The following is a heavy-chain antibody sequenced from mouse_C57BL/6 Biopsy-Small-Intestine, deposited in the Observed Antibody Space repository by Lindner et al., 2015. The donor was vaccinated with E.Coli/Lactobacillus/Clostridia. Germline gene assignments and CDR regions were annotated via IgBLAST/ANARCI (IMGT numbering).Heavy chain of an antibody. CDR2: ISSGSSII. V-gene: IGHV5-17*01. Sequence: VQLQESWGGLVKPGGSLKLSCAASGFTFRDYGMNRVRQAPEKGPEWVAYISSGSSIIYYVGTVKGRFTISRDNAKNTLFLQMISLRSEDTAMYYCARDGTSSMDYWGQGTSVTVSS. D-gene: IGHD1-1*01. CDR1: GFTFRDYG. J-gene: IGHJ4*01. CDR3: ARDGTSSMDY.